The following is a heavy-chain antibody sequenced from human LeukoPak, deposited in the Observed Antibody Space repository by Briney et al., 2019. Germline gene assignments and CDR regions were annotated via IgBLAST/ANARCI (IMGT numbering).Heavy chain of an antibody. Sequence: GASVKVSCKASGYTFTAYYTHWVRQVPGQGLEWMGRINPNSGDTDYAQKFQGRVIMTRDTSISTAYMEVSRLRSDDTAVYYCARVDSGHGYGPSWGQGTTVTVSS. D-gene: IGHD5-12*01. CDR1: GYTFTAYY. CDR2: INPNSGDT. J-gene: IGHJ3*01. V-gene: IGHV1-2*06. CDR3: ARVDSGHGYGPS.